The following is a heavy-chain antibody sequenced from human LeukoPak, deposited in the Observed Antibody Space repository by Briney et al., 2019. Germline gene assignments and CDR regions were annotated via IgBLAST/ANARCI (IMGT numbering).Heavy chain of an antibody. CDR3: ARDRPYDSSGYYLHDAFDI. J-gene: IGHJ3*02. CDR1: GYTFTGYY. Sequence: ASVKVSCKASGYTFTGYYMHWVRQAPGQGLEWMGWINPNSGGTNYAQKFQGRVTMTRDTSISTAYMELSSLRSEDTAVYYCARDRPYDSSGYYLHDAFDIWGQGTMVTVSS. V-gene: IGHV1-2*02. CDR2: INPNSGGT. D-gene: IGHD3-22*01.